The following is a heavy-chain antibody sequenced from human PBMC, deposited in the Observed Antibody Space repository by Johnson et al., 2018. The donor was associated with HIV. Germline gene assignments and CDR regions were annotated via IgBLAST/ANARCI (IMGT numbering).Heavy chain of an antibody. CDR1: GFTFSSYW. CDR3: ARDRCSSTSCIDAFDI. Sequence: QVHLVESGGGLVQPGGSLRLSCAASGFTFSSYWMHWVRQAPGKGLVWVAVISYDGSNKYYADSVKGRFTISRDNSKNTLYLQMNSQRAEDTAVYYCARDRCSSTSCIDAFDIWGQGTMVTVSS. CDR2: ISYDGSNK. D-gene: IGHD2-2*01. J-gene: IGHJ3*02. V-gene: IGHV3-30*03.